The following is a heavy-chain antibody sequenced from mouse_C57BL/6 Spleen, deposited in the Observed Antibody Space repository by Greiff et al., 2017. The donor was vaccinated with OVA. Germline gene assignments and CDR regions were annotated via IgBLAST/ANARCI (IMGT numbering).Heavy chain of an antibody. V-gene: IGHV1-15*01. CDR2: IDPETGGT. D-gene: IGHD2-5*01. CDR1: GYTFTDYE. J-gene: IGHJ1*03. CDR3: TREQNYSNYGGYFDV. Sequence: QVQLKQSGAELVRPGASVTLSCKASGYTFTDYEMHWVKQTPVHGLEWIGAIDPETGGTAYNQKFKGKAILTADKSSSTAYMELRSLTSEDSAVYYCTREQNYSNYGGYFDVWGTGTTVTVSS.